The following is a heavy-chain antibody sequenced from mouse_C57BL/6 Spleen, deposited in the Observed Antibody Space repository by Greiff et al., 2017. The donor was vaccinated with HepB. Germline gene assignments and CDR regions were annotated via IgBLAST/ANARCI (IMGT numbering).Heavy chain of an antibody. D-gene: IGHD1-1*01. CDR3: ARSGYDGSSPSYWYFDV. J-gene: IGHJ1*03. CDR1: GYAFSSYW. Sequence: VQLQQSGAELVKPGASVKISCKASGYAFSSYWMNWVKQRPGKGLEWIGQIYPGDGDTNYNGKFKGKATLTADKSSSTAYMQLSSLTSEDSAVYFCARSGYDGSSPSYWYFDVWGTGTTVTVSS. V-gene: IGHV1-80*01. CDR2: IYPGDGDT.